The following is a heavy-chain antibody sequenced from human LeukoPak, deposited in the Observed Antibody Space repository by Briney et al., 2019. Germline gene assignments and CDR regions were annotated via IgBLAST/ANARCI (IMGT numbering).Heavy chain of an antibody. D-gene: IGHD5-18*01. CDR1: GFTFSSYA. CDR3: MDTDVVGDFDC. J-gene: IGHJ4*02. CDR2: IRSNMAGGTT. V-gene: IGHV3-15*01. Sequence: GGSLRLSCAASGFTFSSYAMSWVRQTPGMGLEWVGRIRSNMAGGTTDYAAPVKGRFTISRDDSKNMLYLQMDSLKTEDTALYYCMDTDVVGDFDCWGQGTLVTVSS.